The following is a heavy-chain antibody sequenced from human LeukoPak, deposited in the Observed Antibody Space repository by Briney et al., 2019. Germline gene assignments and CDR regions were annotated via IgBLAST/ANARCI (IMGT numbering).Heavy chain of an antibody. D-gene: IGHD3-22*01. CDR1: GFTFSSYA. J-gene: IGHJ3*02. CDR2: ISGSGGST. Sequence: TGGSLRLSCAASGFTFSSYAMSWVRQAPGKGLEWVSGISGSGGSTYYADSVKGRFTISRDNAKNSLYLQMNSLRAEDTAVYYCARDNQATYYYDSSGYYVDAFDIWGQGTMVTVSS. CDR3: ARDNQATYYYDSSGYYVDAFDI. V-gene: IGHV3-23*01.